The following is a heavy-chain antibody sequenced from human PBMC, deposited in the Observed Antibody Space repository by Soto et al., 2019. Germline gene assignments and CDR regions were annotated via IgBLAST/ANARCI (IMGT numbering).Heavy chain of an antibody. CDR3: AKAEVDF. Sequence: GGSLRLSGAASGFNFGNNGMHWVRQAPGKGLEWVSRMNSDGRTKNYADSVKGRFTVYRDNAKNTLYLQMNSLRAEDTAVYYCAKAEVDFWGPGKLDIFSS. V-gene: IGHV3-74*01. CDR1: GFNFGNNG. J-gene: IGHJ4*02. CDR2: MNSDGRTK.